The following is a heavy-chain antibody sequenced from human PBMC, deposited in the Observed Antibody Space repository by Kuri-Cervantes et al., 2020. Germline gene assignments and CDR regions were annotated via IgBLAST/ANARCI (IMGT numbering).Heavy chain of an antibody. CDR1: GFIFSNYW. D-gene: IGHD1-1*01. J-gene: IGHJ5*02. CDR3: AREYNFDYSS. Sequence: GGSLRLSCAASGFIFSNYWMSWVRQAPGKGLEWVSYISDTGRGTYYADSVKGRFTISRDNAHNSLSLQMNSLRAEDTAIYYCAREYNFDYSSWGQGTLVTVSS. CDR2: ISDTGRGT. V-gene: IGHV3-48*01.